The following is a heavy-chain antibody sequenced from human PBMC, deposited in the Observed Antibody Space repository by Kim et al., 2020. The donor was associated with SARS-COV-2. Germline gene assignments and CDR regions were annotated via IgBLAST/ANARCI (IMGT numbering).Heavy chain of an antibody. J-gene: IGHJ2*01. CDR2: ISSSSSYI. Sequence: GGSLRLSCAASGFTFSSYSMNWVRQAPGKGLEWVSSISSSSSYIYYADSVKGRFTISRDNAKNSLYLQMNSLRAEDTAVYYCARRVDSSSWSLYFDLWGRGTLVTVSS. CDR1: GFTFSSYS. CDR3: ARRVDSSSWSLYFDL. V-gene: IGHV3-21*01. D-gene: IGHD6-13*01.